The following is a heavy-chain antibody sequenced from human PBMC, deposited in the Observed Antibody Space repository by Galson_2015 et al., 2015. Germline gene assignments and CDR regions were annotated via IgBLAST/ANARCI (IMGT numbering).Heavy chain of an antibody. D-gene: IGHD2-2*01. CDR1: GSTVSSNY. J-gene: IGHJ4*02. CDR2: IYSGGGT. V-gene: IGHV3-53*01. CDR3: ARAPHLLVVPAAIDY. Sequence: SLRLSCAASGSTVSSNYMSWVRQAPGKGLEWVSVIYSGGGTYYADSVKGRFTISRDNSKNTLYLQMNSLRADDTAVYYCARAPHLLVVPAAIDYWGQGTLVTVSS.